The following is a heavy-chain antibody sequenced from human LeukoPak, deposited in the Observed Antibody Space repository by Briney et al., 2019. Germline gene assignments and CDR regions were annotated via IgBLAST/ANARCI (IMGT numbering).Heavy chain of an antibody. J-gene: IGHJ6*02. CDR2: ISYDGSNK. D-gene: IGHD2-15*01. CDR3: ARGYCSGGSCYSYYCYGMDV. Sequence: PGGSLRLSCAASGFTFSSYAMHWVRQAPGKGLEWVAVISYDGSNKYYADSVEGRFTISRDNSKNTLYLQMNSLRAEDTAVYYCARGYCSGGSCYSYYCYGMDVWGQGTTVTVSS. V-gene: IGHV3-30-3*01. CDR1: GFTFSSYA.